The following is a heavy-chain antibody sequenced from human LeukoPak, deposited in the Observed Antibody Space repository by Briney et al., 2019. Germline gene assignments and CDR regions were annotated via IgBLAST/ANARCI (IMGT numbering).Heavy chain of an antibody. CDR1: GFTFSSYA. J-gene: IGHJ4*02. Sequence: GGSLRLSCAVSGFTFSSYAMSWVRQAPGKGLEWVSAISGSGGSTYYADSVKGRFTISRDNAKNSLYLQMNSLRAEDTAVYYCARGRSPDYWGQGTLVTVSS. CDR3: ARGRSPDY. CDR2: ISGSGGST. V-gene: IGHV3-23*01.